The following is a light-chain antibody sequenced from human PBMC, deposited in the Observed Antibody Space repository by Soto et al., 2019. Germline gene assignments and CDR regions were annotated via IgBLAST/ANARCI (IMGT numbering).Light chain of an antibody. CDR3: SSYAGSNILYV. CDR2: EVT. V-gene: IGLV2-8*01. Sequence: QSALTQPPSASGSPGQSVTISCTGTSSDVGLYNYVSWYQQHPGKAPKLVIYEVTKRPSGVPDRFSGSKSGNTASLTVSGLRAEDDADYYCSSYAGSNILYVFGTGTKLTVL. CDR1: SSDVGLYNY. J-gene: IGLJ1*01.